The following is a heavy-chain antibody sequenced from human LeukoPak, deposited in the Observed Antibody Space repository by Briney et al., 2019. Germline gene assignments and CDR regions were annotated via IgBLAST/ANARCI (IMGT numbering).Heavy chain of an antibody. Sequence: GGSLRLSCAASGFTFSSYAMSWVRQAPGKGLEGVSAISGSGGSTYYADSVKGRFTISRDHFKNTLYLQMNSLRAEDTAVYYCAKVSSGWYAVLYHFAYWGRGTLVTVSS. J-gene: IGHJ4*02. CDR1: GFTFSSYA. CDR2: ISGSGGST. V-gene: IGHV3-23*01. CDR3: AKVSSGWYAVLYHFAY. D-gene: IGHD6-19*01.